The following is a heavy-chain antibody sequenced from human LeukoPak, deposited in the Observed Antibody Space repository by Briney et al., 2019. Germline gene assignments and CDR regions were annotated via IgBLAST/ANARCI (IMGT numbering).Heavy chain of an antibody. D-gene: IGHD4-11*01. CDR3: ASGGSNSGDY. V-gene: IGHV4-31*03. CDR1: GGSISSGGYY. Sequence: SETLSLTCTVSGGSISSGGYYWSWIRQHPGKGLEWIGYIYYSGSTYYNPSLKSRVTISVDTSKNQFSLKLSSVTAADTAVYYCASGGSNSGDYWGQGTLVTVSS. CDR2: IYYSGST. J-gene: IGHJ4*02.